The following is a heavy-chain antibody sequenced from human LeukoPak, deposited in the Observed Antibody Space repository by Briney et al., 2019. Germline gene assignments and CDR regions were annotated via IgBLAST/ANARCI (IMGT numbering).Heavy chain of an antibody. CDR3: ATAINYYGSGYDY. J-gene: IGHJ4*02. Sequence: PGGSLRLSCAASGFTFSSYGMHWVRQAPGKGLEWVAVISYDGSNKYYADSVKGRFTISRDYSKNTLYLQMNSLRAEDTAVYYCATAINYYGSGYDYWGQGTLVTVSS. CDR1: GFTFSSYG. D-gene: IGHD3-10*01. CDR2: ISYDGSNK. V-gene: IGHV3-30*03.